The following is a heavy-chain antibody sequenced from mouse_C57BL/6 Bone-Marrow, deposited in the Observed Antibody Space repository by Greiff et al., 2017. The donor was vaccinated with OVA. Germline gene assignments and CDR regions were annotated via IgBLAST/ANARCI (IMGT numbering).Heavy chain of an antibody. V-gene: IGHV3-1*01. J-gene: IGHJ3*01. Sequence: EVQGVESGPGMVKPSQSLSLTCTVTGYSITSGYDWHWIRHFPGNKLEWMGYISYSGSTNYNPSLKSRISITHDTSKNHFFLKLNSVTTEDTATYYCARAAYDYSWFAYRGQGTLVTVSA. D-gene: IGHD2-4*01. CDR1: GYSITSGYD. CDR3: ARAAYDYSWFAY. CDR2: ISYSGST.